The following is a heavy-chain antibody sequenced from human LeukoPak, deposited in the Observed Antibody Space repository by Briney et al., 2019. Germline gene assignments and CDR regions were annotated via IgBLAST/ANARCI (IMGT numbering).Heavy chain of an antibody. V-gene: IGHV1-69*04. CDR3: ARGPSYYDSSGYLVAHFDY. J-gene: IGHJ4*02. D-gene: IGHD3-22*01. CDR2: IIPILGIA. Sequence: GASVKVSCKASGGTFSSYAISWVRQATGQGLEWMGRIIPILGIANYAQKFQCRVTITADKSTSTAYMELSSLRSEDTAVYYCARGPSYYDSSGYLVAHFDYWGQGTLVTVSS. CDR1: GGTFSSYA.